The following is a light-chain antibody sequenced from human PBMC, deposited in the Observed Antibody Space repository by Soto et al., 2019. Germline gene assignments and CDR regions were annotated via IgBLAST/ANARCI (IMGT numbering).Light chain of an antibody. CDR1: SGHSSDA. J-gene: IGLJ2*01. CDR2: LKSDGSH. V-gene: IGLV4-69*01. Sequence: QPVLTQSPSASASLGASVKLTCIMSSGHSSDAIAWHQQQPEKGPRYLMKLKSDGSHSKGDGIPDRFSGSSSGAQRYLTFSALQSEDDADYYCQTWGTGILVFGGGTKVTVL. CDR3: QTWGTGILV.